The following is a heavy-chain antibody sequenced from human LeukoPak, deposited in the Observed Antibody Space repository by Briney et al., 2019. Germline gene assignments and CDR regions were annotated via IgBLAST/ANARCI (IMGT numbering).Heavy chain of an antibody. CDR2: IYYSGST. V-gene: IGHV4-59*08. CDR1: GGSISSYY. D-gene: IGHD4-17*01. Sequence: SETLSLTCTVSGGSISSYYWSWIRQPPGKGLEWIGYIYYSGSTNYNPSLKSRVTISVDTSKNQFSLKLNSVTAADTAVYYCARATPVTTNYFDPWGQGTLVTVSS. CDR3: ARATPVTTNYFDP. J-gene: IGHJ5*02.